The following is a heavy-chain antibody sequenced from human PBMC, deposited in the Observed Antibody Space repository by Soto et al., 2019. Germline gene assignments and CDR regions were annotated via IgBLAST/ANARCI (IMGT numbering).Heavy chain of an antibody. CDR2: ISYHGRDE. V-gene: IGHV3-30*04. CDR3: ARGRFSTTLYAGFDP. J-gene: IGHJ5*02. Sequence: PGGSLRLSCAASGFTFTSYAMHWVRQAPGKGLEWVAAISYHGRDEYYADSVKGRFSISRDNSKNTLNLQMISLRAEDTAVYYCARGRFSTTLYAGFDPWGQGTLVTVSS. CDR1: GFTFTSYA. D-gene: IGHD2-2*01.